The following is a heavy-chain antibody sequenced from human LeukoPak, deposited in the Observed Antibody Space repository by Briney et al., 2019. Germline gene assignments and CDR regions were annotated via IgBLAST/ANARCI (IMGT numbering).Heavy chain of an antibody. V-gene: IGHV4-30-2*01. CDR3: ARWVLGRNWFDL. J-gene: IGHJ5*02. CDR1: GGSISSGGYS. CDR2: IYHSGST. Sequence: PSETLSLTCAVSGGSISSGGYSWSWIRQPPGKGLEWIGYIYHSGSTYYNPSLKSRVTISVDRSKNQFSLKLSSVTAAETAVYYCARWVLGRNWFDLWGQGTLVNVSS. D-gene: IGHD1-1*01.